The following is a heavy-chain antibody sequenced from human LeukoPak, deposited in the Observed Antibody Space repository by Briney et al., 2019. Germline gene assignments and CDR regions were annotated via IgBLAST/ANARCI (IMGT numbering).Heavy chain of an antibody. Sequence: GRSLRLSCAASGFTVSSNYMSWVRQAPGKGLEWVSVIYSGGSTYYADSVKGRFTISRDNSKNTLYLQMNSLRAEDTAVYYCARDAPNHGSSFDYWGQGTLVTVSS. CDR1: GFTVSSNY. CDR2: IYSGGST. V-gene: IGHV3-66*01. D-gene: IGHD1-14*01. CDR3: ARDAPNHGSSFDY. J-gene: IGHJ4*02.